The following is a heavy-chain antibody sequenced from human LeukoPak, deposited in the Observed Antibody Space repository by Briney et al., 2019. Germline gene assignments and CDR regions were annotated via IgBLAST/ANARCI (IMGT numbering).Heavy chain of an antibody. CDR2: INSDGSST. J-gene: IGHJ4*02. CDR3: ARVIRSSGYYTPDY. V-gene: IGHV3-74*01. Sequence: PGGSLRFSCAASGFTFSSYWMHWVRQAPGKGLVWVSRINSDGSSTSYADSVKGRFTISRDNAKNTLYLQMNSLRAEDTAVYYCARVIRSSGYYTPDYWGQGTLVTVSS. CDR1: GFTFSSYW. D-gene: IGHD3-22*01.